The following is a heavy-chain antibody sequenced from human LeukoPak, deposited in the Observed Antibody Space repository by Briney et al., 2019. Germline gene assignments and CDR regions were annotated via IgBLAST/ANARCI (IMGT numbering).Heavy chain of an antibody. CDR3: ARDSIDPTDIDY. CDR1: GYTFTSYG. Sequence: ASVKVSCKASGYTFTSYGISWVRQAPGQGLEWVGWISAYNGNRNYAQKLQGRVTMTTDTSTSTAYMELRSLRSDDTAVYYCARDSIDPTDIDYWGQGTLVTVSS. J-gene: IGHJ4*02. CDR2: ISAYNGNR. V-gene: IGHV1-18*01. D-gene: IGHD3-22*01.